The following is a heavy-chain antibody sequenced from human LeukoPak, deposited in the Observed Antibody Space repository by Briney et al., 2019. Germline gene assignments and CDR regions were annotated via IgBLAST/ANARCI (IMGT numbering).Heavy chain of an antibody. CDR3: ARLRGGDGYNTYYFDY. D-gene: IGHD5-24*01. CDR1: GYSFTTYW. Sequence: GESLKISCMGSGYSFTTYWIAWVRQMPGKGLEWMGIIYPGDSDTTYSPSFQGQVTISADRSISTAYLQWSSLKASDTAMYYCARLRGGDGYNTYYFDYWGQGTLVTVSS. V-gene: IGHV5-51*01. CDR2: IYPGDSDT. J-gene: IGHJ4*02.